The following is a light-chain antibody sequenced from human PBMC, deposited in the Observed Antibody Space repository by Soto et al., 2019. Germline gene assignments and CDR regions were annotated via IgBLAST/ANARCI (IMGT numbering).Light chain of an antibody. J-gene: IGKJ2*01. CDR2: DAS. CDR3: QQYNSDSSMYT. CDR1: QSISSW. V-gene: IGKV1-5*01. Sequence: DIQMTQSPSTLSASVGDRVTITCRPSQSISSWLAWYQQKPGKAPKLLIYDASSFESGVPSRFSGSGSGTDFTHTISSLQPDDFATYYCQQYNSDSSMYTFGQGTKLEIK.